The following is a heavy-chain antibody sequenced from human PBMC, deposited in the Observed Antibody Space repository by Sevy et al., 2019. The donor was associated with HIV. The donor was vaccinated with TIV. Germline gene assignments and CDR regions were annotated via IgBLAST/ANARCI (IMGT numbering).Heavy chain of an antibody. CDR3: AREGCTKPHDY. J-gene: IGHJ4*02. V-gene: IGHV3-23*01. CDR1: GFTFSKYS. Sequence: RGCLRLSCAASGFTFSKYSMSWVRQPPGKGLEWVSTLSFGCGEINYADSVKGRFTVSRYNSKSSVYLQMNNLRPEDTAVYYCAREGCTKPHDYWGQGTLVAV. D-gene: IGHD2-8*01. CDR2: LSFGCGEI.